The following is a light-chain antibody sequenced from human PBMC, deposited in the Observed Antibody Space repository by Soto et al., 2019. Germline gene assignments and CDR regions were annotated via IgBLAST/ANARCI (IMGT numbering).Light chain of an antibody. V-gene: IGKV1-16*02. CDR3: EQYYSSPHS. J-gene: IGKJ4*01. CDR2: AAS. CDR1: HAISNY. Sequence: DIQMTQSPSSLSASVGDSVTMTCRASHAISNYVAWFQQKPGKDPRSLIYAASSLQSGVPSKLSGRGSGTDFTLTISSLQPEDFANYYCEQYYSSPHSFGGGTRVYI.